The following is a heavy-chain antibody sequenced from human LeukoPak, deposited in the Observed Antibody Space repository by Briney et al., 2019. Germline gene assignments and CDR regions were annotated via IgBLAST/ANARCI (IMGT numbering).Heavy chain of an antibody. CDR1: GFTFSSCV. V-gene: IGHV3-23*01. D-gene: IGHD6-13*01. Sequence: GGSLRLSCAASGFTFSSCVMSGVRQAPGKGLPWVSAISVSGGSTYYADSVKGRITISSDNSKEKLYPQMNSLSSAATGRDFCSKYPIAATVGAFDIWGQGTMVTVSS. CDR3: SKYPIAATVGAFDI. CDR2: ISVSGGST. J-gene: IGHJ3*02.